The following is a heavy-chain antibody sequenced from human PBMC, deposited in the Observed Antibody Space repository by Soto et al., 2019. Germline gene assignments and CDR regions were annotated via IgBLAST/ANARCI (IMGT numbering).Heavy chain of an antibody. CDR1: GFTFSNYG. Sequence: QVQLVESGGGVVQPGRSLRLSCAASGFTFSNYGMHWDRQAPGKGLEWVTVISSDGNNKYYADSVRGRFTISRDNSKNTLFLQMNSLRAEDTAMYYCAKDRPVKARSGSLSSWGQGTLVTVSS. D-gene: IGHD1-26*01. J-gene: IGHJ5*02. V-gene: IGHV3-30*18. CDR3: AKDRPVKARSGSLSS. CDR2: ISSDGNNK.